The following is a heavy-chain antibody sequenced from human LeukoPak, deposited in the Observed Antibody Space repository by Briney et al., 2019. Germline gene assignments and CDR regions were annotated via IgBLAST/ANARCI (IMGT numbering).Heavy chain of an antibody. J-gene: IGHJ5*01. CDR2: TYYRSKWFN. V-gene: IGHV6-1*01. CDR1: GDTVSSTSGA. D-gene: IGHD3-16*02. CDR3: ARERIDSFDS. Sequence: SQTLSLTCAISGDTVSSTSGAWNWIRQSPSSGLEWLGRTYYRSKWFNDYAVSVKSRVTFNPATSKNQVSLQLTSVIPEDTAVYYCARERIDSFDSWGQGTLVTVSS.